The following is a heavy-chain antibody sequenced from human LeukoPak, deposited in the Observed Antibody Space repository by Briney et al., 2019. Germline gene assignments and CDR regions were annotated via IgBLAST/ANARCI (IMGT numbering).Heavy chain of an antibody. CDR1: GGSISSYY. J-gene: IGHJ4*02. D-gene: IGHD5-12*01. V-gene: IGHV4-39*07. Sequence: SETLSLTCTVSGGSISSYYWGWIRQPPGKGLEWIGSIYYSGSTYYNPSLKSRVTISVDTSKNQFSLKLSSVTAADTAVYYCARDLNIVATIGAFDYWGQGTLVTVSS. CDR3: ARDLNIVATIGAFDY. CDR2: IYYSGST.